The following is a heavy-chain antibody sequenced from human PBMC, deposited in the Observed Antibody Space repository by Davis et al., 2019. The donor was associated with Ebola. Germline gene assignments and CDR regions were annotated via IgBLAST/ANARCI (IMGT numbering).Heavy chain of an antibody. D-gene: IGHD1-7*01. J-gene: IGHJ5*02. V-gene: IGHV1-8*02. CDR2: MNPNSGNT. CDR1: NYTFTSFG. Sequence: ASVKVSCKASNYTFTSFGISWLRQATGQGLEWMGWMNPNSGNTGYAQKFQGRVTMTRNTSISTAYMELSSLRSEDTAVYYCARAGTTSWFDPWGQGTLVTVSS. CDR3: ARAGTTSWFDP.